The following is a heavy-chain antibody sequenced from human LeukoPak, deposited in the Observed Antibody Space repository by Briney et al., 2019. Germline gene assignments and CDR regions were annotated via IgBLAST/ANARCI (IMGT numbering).Heavy chain of an antibody. J-gene: IGHJ4*02. CDR1: GFTFSSYA. D-gene: IGHD2-15*01. CDR2: ISASGGST. CDR3: AKSIGGVVVVAADY. V-gene: IGHV3-23*01. Sequence: GGSLRLSCAAAGFTFSSYAMSWVRQAPGKGREWVSSISASGGSTYYADSVKGRFTLSRDNSKNTVFLQMNSLRAEDTAVYYCAKSIGGVVVVAADYWGQGTLVTVSS.